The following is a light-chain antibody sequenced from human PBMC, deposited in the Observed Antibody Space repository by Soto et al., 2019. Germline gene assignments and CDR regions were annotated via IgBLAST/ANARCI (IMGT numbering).Light chain of an antibody. Sequence: EIVLTQSPATLSLSPGERATLFCRASQSVSSYLAWYQQKPGQAPRLLIYDISTRAAAIPARFSGSGSGTDFTLTVSSLEPEDFALYYCQQRSNRITFGQGTRLEIK. CDR1: QSVSSY. V-gene: IGKV3-11*01. CDR3: QQRSNRIT. CDR2: DIS. J-gene: IGKJ5*01.